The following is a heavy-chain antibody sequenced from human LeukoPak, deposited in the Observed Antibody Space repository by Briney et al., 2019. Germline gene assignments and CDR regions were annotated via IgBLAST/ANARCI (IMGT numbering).Heavy chain of an antibody. CDR2: IGIAGDT. D-gene: IGHD3-10*01. CDR1: GFTFSTYD. J-gene: IGHJ2*01. V-gene: IGHV3-13*01. Sequence: GGSLRLSCTASGFTFSTYDMHWVRQVAGTGLEWVSGIGIAGDTYHLDSVKGRFTISRENAKNSLYFQMNSLRAEDTAVYYCARGRVPRGGELDLWGRGTLVTVSS. CDR3: ARGRVPRGGELDL.